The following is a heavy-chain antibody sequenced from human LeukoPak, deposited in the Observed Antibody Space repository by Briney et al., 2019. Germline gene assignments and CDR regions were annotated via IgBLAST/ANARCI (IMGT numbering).Heavy chain of an antibody. J-gene: IGHJ4*02. CDR3: ARDEGSNWSFDN. D-gene: IGHD6-13*01. CDR2: ISAYNGNT. Sequence: ASVKVSFKASGYTFISYGISWVRQAPGQGLEWMGWISAYNGNTNFAQKFQGRVTLTTDTSTTTAHMELRSLSSDDTAVYYCARDEGSNWSFDNWGQGSLVTVSS. CDR1: GYTFISYG. V-gene: IGHV1-18*01.